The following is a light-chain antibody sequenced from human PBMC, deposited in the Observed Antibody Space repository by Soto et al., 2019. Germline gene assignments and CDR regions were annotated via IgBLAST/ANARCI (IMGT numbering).Light chain of an antibody. CDR3: EQAGSFPIT. CDR1: QSISTY. V-gene: IGKV1-39*01. J-gene: IGKJ5*01. Sequence: DIQMTQSPSSLSASVGDRVTITCRASQSISTYLNWYQQKAGLAPKLLIYAASSLQSGVPSRFSGSGSGTDFTLTISSLQPEDFATYYCEQAGSFPITFGQGTRLEIK. CDR2: AAS.